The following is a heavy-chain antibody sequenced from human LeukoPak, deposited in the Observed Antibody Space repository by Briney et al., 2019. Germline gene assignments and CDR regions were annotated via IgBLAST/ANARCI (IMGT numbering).Heavy chain of an antibody. CDR3: VRRHYDFWSGYMDV. D-gene: IGHD3-3*01. CDR2: LWSDGSKK. V-gene: IGHV3-33*01. J-gene: IGHJ6*03. Sequence: GGSLRLSCAASGFDFSNHGMHWVRQAPGKGLELVALLWSDGSKKYYVDSVKGRFSISRDNSNNTLYLRMNSLRAEDTAVYYCVRRHYDFWSGYMDVWGNGTTVIVSS. CDR1: GFDFSNHG.